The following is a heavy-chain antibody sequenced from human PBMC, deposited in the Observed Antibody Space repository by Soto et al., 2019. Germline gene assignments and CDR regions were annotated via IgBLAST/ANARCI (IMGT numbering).Heavy chain of an antibody. CDR3: AGVGFGGDQYYYYYMDV. D-gene: IGHD3-10*01. CDR2: MNPNSGNT. V-gene: IGHV1-8*01. Sequence: QVQLVQSGAEVKKPGASVKVSCKASGYTFTSYDINWVRQATGQGLEWMGWMNPNSGNTGYAQKFQGRVTMTRNTSISTAYMELSSLRSEDTAVYYCAGVGFGGDQYYYYYMDVWGKGTTVTVSS. J-gene: IGHJ6*03. CDR1: GYTFTSYD.